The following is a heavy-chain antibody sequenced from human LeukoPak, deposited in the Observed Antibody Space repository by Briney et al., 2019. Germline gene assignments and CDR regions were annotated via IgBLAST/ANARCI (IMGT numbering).Heavy chain of an antibody. D-gene: IGHD6-13*01. CDR1: GYTFTSYY. CDR3: ARDQSHGIAAVGPPLDC. J-gene: IGHJ4*02. Sequence: ASVKVSCKASGYTFTSYYMHWVRQAPGQRLEWMGWINPGIGNTKSSQKFQGRVTITRDTSANTAYMELSSLRSEDTAVYYCARDQSHGIAAVGPPLDCWGQGTLVTVSS. CDR2: INPGIGNT. V-gene: IGHV1-3*01.